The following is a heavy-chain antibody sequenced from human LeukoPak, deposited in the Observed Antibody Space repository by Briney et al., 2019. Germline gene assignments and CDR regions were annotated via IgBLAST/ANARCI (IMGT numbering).Heavy chain of an antibody. CDR2: IYYSGST. D-gene: IGHD2-15*01. CDR1: GGSISSYY. CDR3: ARDCSGTSCYDY. V-gene: IGHV4-59*01. Sequence: SETLSLTCTVSGGSISSYYWSWIRQPPGKGLEWIGYIYYSGSTNYNPSLKSRVTISVDTSKNQFSLKLSSMTAADTAVYYCARDCSGTSCYDYWGQGTLVTVSS. J-gene: IGHJ4*02.